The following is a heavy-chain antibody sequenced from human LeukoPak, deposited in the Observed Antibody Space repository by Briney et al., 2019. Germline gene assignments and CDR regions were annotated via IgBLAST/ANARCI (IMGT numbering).Heavy chain of an antibody. Sequence: GGSLRLSCAASGFTFSSYAMSWVRQAPGKGLEWVSAISGSGGSTYYADSVKGRFTISRDNSKNTLYLQMNSLRAEDTAVYYCATPGYNRYYYYYGMDVWGQGTMVTVSS. CDR3: ATPGYNRYYYYYGMDV. J-gene: IGHJ6*02. CDR1: GFTFSSYA. V-gene: IGHV3-23*01. CDR2: ISGSGGST. D-gene: IGHD5-24*01.